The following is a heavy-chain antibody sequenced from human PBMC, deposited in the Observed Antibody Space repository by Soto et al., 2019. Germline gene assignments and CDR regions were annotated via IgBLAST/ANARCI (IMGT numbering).Heavy chain of an antibody. V-gene: IGHV4-31*03. CDR3: ARGVIH. D-gene: IGHD2-21*01. J-gene: IGHJ4*02. CDR1: GGSISSGGYY. Sequence: QVQLQESGPGLVKPSQTLSLTCTVSGGSISSGGYYWSWIRQHPGKGLEWIGYIYYSGSTYYNPYLEGRGTISGDRSKNQFSLKLSSVAAADTAVYYCARGVIHWGQGTLVTVSS. CDR2: IYYSGST.